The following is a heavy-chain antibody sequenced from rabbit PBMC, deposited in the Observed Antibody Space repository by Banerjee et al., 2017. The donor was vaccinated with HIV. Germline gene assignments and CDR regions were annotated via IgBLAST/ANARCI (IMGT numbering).Heavy chain of an antibody. D-gene: IGHD2-1*01. Sequence: QSLEESGGDLVKPGASLTLTCTASGFSFSSSYYMCWVRQAPGKGLEWIACIGVGSSGGTSYATWAKGRFTISKTSSTTVTLQMTSLTAADTATYFCARGGGNGGDGHNLRGPGTLVTVS. V-gene: IGHV1S40*01. CDR2: IGVGSSGGT. CDR3: ARGGGNGGDGHNL. J-gene: IGHJ4*01. CDR1: GFSFSSSYY.